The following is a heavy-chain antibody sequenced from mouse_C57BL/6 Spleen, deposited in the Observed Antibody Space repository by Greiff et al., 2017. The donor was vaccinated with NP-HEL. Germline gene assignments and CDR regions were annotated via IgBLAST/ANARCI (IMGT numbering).Heavy chain of an antibody. CDR3: APYYGSSYGAY. V-gene: IGHV1-50*01. CDR2: IDPSDSYT. Sequence: QVQLQQPGAELVKPGASVKLSCKASGYTFTSYWMQWVKQRPGQGLEWIGEIDPSDSYTNYNQKFKGKATLTVDTSSMTAYMQLSSLTSEDSAVYYCAPYYGSSYGAYWGQGTLVTVSA. D-gene: IGHD1-1*01. CDR1: GYTFTSYW. J-gene: IGHJ3*01.